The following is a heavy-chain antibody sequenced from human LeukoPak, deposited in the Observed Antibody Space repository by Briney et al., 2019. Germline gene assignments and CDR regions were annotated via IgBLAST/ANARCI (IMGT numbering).Heavy chain of an antibody. CDR3: ARGRPHGNDY. CDR1: GFTFSSYW. CDR2: IASDGSST. J-gene: IGHJ4*02. D-gene: IGHD4-23*01. Sequence: AGGSLRLSCAASGFTFSSYWMNWVRQAPRQGLVWVSRIASDGSSTTYADSVKGRFSISRDNAKNTLYLQMNSLRVEDTAVYYCARGRPHGNDYWGQGTLVTVSS. V-gene: IGHV3-74*01.